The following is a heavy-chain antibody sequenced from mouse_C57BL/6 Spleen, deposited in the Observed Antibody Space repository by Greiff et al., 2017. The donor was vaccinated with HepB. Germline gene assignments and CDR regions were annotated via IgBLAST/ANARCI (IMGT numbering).Heavy chain of an antibody. CDR2: ISGGGGNT. Sequence: EVKLVESGGGLVKPGGSLKLSCAASGFTFSSYTMSWVRQTPEKRLEWVATISGGGGNTYYPDSVKGRFTISRDNAKNTLYLQMSSLRSEDTALYYCARRYNDYDDYAMDYWGQGTSVTVSS. CDR1: GFTFSSYT. J-gene: IGHJ4*01. CDR3: ARRYNDYDDYAMDY. V-gene: IGHV5-9*01. D-gene: IGHD2-4*01.